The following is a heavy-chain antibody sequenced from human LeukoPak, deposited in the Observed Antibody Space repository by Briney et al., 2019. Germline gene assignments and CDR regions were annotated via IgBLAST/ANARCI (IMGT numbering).Heavy chain of an antibody. D-gene: IGHD2-15*01. CDR1: GFTFGDYA. CDR3: TSRALDHCSGGSCSDAFDI. V-gene: IGHV3-49*04. Sequence: GGSLRLSCTASGFTFGDYAMSWVRQAPGKGLEWVGFIRSKAYGGTTEYAASVKGRFTISRDGSKSIAYLQMNSLKTEDTAVYYCTSRALDHCSGGSCSDAFDIWGQGTMVTVSS. J-gene: IGHJ3*02. CDR2: IRSKAYGGTT.